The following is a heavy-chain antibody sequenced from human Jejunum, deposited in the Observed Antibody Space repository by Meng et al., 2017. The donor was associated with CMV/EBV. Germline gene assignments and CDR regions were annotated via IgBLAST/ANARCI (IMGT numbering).Heavy chain of an antibody. Sequence: KVSCKASGYTFTTYGITWVRQTPGQGLEWMGWISAYNGNTNYAQKFQGRLTMTMNTSIGTAYMELSSLRSEDTGVYYCARNGIFFDYWGQGALVTVSS. CDR2: ISAYNGNT. D-gene: IGHD1-14*01. V-gene: IGHV1-18*01. CDR3: ARNGIFFDY. J-gene: IGHJ4*02. CDR1: GYTFTTYG.